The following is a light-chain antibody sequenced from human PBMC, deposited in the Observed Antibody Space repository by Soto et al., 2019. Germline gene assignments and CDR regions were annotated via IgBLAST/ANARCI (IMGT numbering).Light chain of an antibody. V-gene: IGKV1-39*01. CDR3: QQSYSTPIT. Sequence: DIQMTQSPSSLSASVGDRVTITCRASQSISFYLTWYQQKPGNAPKVLIYAASNLQTGIPSRFSGSGSGTDFTLTINSLQPEDFATYSCQQSYSTPITFGQGTRLEI. CDR2: AAS. J-gene: IGKJ5*01. CDR1: QSISFY.